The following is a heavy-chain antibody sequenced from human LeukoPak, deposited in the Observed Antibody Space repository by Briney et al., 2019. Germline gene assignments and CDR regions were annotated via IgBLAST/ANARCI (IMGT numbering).Heavy chain of an antibody. Sequence: GGSLRLSCAASGFTFSSYAMSWVRQAPGKGLEWVSSISTGSYYIFYADSLKGRFNISRDSAKNSLYLQMNSLRAEDTAVYYCAKGGDYFDYWGQGALVTVSS. CDR3: AKGGDYFDY. CDR1: GFTFSSYA. V-gene: IGHV3-21*01. J-gene: IGHJ4*02. D-gene: IGHD3-16*01. CDR2: ISTGSYYI.